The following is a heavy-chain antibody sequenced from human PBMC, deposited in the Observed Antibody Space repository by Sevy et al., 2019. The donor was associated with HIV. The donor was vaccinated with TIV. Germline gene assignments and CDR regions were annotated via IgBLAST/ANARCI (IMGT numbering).Heavy chain of an antibody. Sequence: GGSLRLSCAASGFTFSTYGIHWVHQAPGKALEWVALIPYDGTKTFYIDSVKGRFTVSRDNSKNVLYLQMNSLRPEDTAVYYCAVWPGDQTGYYLKIDSWGQGTLVTVSS. D-gene: IGHD3-9*01. CDR2: IPYDGTKT. J-gene: IGHJ4*02. CDR1: GFTFSTYG. V-gene: IGHV3-30*03. CDR3: AVWPGDQTGYYLKIDS.